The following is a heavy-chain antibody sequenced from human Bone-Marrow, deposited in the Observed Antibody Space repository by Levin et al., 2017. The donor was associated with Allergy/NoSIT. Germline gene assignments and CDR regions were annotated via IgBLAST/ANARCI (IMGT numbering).Heavy chain of an antibody. J-gene: IGHJ4*02. Sequence: GESLKISCVVSGLTFKNYEMNWVRQAPGKGLEWVSYISNSASNIYYSESVKGRFTVSRDNAKNSLYLQMNSLRAEDTAIYYCVSYGSSPADYWGQGTLVTVSS. D-gene: IGHD2-2*01. CDR3: VSYGSSPADY. V-gene: IGHV3-48*03. CDR1: GLTFKNYE. CDR2: ISNSASNI.